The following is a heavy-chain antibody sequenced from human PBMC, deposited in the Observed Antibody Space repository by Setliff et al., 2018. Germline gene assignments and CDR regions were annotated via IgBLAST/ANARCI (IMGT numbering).Heavy chain of an antibody. CDR3: ARHIAGYADGHYTATYPYYYMDV. V-gene: IGHV5-51*01. CDR2: IFPGDSDT. J-gene: IGHJ6*03. CDR1: GYSFVSFW. D-gene: IGHD3-16*01. Sequence: GESLKISCKASGYSFVSFWIAWVRQMPGKGLEWMGLIFPGDSDTRYSPSFQGQVTISVDRSINTAYLQWGSLKASDSATYYCARHIAGYADGHYTATYPYYYMDVWGKGTTVTVSS.